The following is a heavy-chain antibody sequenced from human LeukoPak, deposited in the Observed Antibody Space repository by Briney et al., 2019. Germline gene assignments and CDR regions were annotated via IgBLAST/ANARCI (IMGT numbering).Heavy chain of an antibody. Sequence: PGGSLRLSCAASGFTFSSYSMSWVRQAPGKGLEWVSAISGSGGSKYYADFVKGRFTMSRDNSKNTLYLQMNSLRAEDTAVYYCAKTTPTPPAVAGISAFDTWGEGTMVTVSS. V-gene: IGHV3-23*01. J-gene: IGHJ3*02. CDR2: ISGSGGSK. D-gene: IGHD6-19*01. CDR1: GFTFSSYS. CDR3: AKTTPTPPAVAGISAFDT.